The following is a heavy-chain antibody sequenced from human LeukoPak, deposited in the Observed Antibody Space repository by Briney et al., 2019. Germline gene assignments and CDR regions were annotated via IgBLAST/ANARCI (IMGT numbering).Heavy chain of an antibody. V-gene: IGHV4-31*03. CDR1: GGSIITGDYY. CDR2: IHYTGST. J-gene: IGHJ5*02. CDR3: ARDQS. Sequence: SETLSLTCTVSGGSIITGDYYWSWIRQHPGKGLEWIGYIHYTGSTYYNPSLKSRVTISVDTSKNQFSLKLSSVTAADTAVYYCARDQSWGQGTLVTVSS.